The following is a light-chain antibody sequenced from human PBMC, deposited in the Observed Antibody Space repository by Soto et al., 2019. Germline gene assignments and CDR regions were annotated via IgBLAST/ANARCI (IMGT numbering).Light chain of an antibody. CDR2: DAS. CDR3: QQYNTYPLT. V-gene: IGKV1-5*01. Sequence: IQMTQSPSTLSSSVGYRVTITFRASQTISNWLAWYQQKPGKAPKVLIFDASTLDGGVPSRFSGRRSGTDFTLTISSLQPSDFATYYCQQYNTYPLTFGGGTKVDIK. CDR1: QTISNW. J-gene: IGKJ4*01.